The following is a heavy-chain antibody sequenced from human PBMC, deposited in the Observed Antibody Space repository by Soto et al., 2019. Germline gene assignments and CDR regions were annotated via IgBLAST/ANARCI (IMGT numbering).Heavy chain of an antibody. CDR1: GGSISSYY. Sequence: PSETLSLTCSVSGGSISSYYWSWIRQPPGKGLEWIGYIYYSGSTNYNPSLKSRVTISVDTSKNQFSLKLSSVTAADTAVYYCARLRKRVDGSGGYNWVDPWGQGTLVTVSS. V-gene: IGHV4-59*08. CDR2: IYYSGST. J-gene: IGHJ5*02. CDR3: ARLRKRVDGSGGYNWVDP. D-gene: IGHD3-10*01.